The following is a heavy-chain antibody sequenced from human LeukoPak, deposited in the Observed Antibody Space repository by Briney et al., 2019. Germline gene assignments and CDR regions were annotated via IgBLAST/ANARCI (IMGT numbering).Heavy chain of an antibody. Sequence: SETLSLTCTVSGDSISPYYWSWIRQPPGKGLEWIGYIYVDGSSGYNPSLKSRVAISLDTSKNQFSLTLSSVTATDTAVYYCARVSSGWADAFDIWGQGTIVTVSS. CDR3: ARVSSGWADAFDI. CDR1: GDSISPYY. V-gene: IGHV4-4*09. D-gene: IGHD6-19*01. J-gene: IGHJ3*02. CDR2: IYVDGSS.